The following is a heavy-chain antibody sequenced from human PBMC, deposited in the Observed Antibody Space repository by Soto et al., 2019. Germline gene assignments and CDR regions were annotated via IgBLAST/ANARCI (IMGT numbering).Heavy chain of an antibody. D-gene: IGHD2-2*01. J-gene: IGHJ4*02. CDR2: ISAYNGNT. CDR3: AREKKDCSSTSCYDY. CDR1: GYTFTSYG. V-gene: IGHV1-18*01. Sequence: ASVKASCKSSGYTFTSYGISCVRQAPEQGLEWMGWISAYNGNTNYAQKLQGRVTMTTDTSTSTAYMELRSLRSDDTAAYYCAREKKDCSSTSCYDYWGQGTLVTVSS.